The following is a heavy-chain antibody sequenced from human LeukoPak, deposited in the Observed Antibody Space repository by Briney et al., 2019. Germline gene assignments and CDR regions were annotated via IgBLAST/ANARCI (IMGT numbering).Heavy chain of an antibody. CDR1: GFTFSSYA. CDR2: ISYDGSNK. CDR3: ARETGSAVGSTDFDY. V-gene: IGHV3-30-3*01. J-gene: IGHJ4*02. Sequence: GGSLRLSCAASGFTFSSYAIHWVRQAPGKGLEWVAVISYDGSNKYYADSVKGRFTISRDNSKNTLYLQMNSLRAEDTAVYYCARETGSAVGSTDFDYWGQGTLVTVSP. D-gene: IGHD4-17*01.